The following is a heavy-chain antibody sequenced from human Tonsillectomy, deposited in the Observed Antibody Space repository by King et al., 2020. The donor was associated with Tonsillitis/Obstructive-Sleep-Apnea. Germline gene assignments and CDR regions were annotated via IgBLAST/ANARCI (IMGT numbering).Heavy chain of an antibody. CDR2: IYYSGST. D-gene: IGHD1-1*01. V-gene: IGHV4-39*01. Sequence: QLQESGPGLVKPSETLSLTCTVSGGSISSSSYYWGWIRQPPGKGLEWIGSIYYSGSTYYNPSLKSRVTISVDTSKNQFSLTLSSVTAADTAVYYCASVWNYYYYYMDVWGKGTTVTVSS. J-gene: IGHJ6*03. CDR3: ASVWNYYYYYMDV. CDR1: GGSISSSSYY.